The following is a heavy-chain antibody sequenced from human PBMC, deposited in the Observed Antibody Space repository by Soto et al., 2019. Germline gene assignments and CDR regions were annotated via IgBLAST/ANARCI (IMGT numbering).Heavy chain of an antibody. V-gene: IGHV1-69*13. D-gene: IGHD4-4*01. CDR3: ARGDYIDYYYYGMHV. CDR1: GGTFSSYA. Sequence: SVKVSCKASGGTFSSYAISWVRQAPGQGLEWMGGIIPIFGTANYAQKFQGRVTITADESTSTAYMELSSLRSEDTAVYYCARGDYIDYYYYGMHVWGPGTTVTVYS. J-gene: IGHJ6*02. CDR2: IIPIFGTA.